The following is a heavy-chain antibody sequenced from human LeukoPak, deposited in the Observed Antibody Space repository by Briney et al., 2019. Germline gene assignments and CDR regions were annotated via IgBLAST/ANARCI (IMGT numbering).Heavy chain of an antibody. CDR2: INPNSGAS. CDR3: SRDSTGVAVSIDC. D-gene: IGHD7-27*01. CDR1: GFTLTGYF. J-gene: IGHJ4*02. V-gene: IGHV1-2*02. Sequence: ASVKLSCKASGFTLTGYFIYWVRQAPGQGLEWMGFINPNSGASNSAHKFQGRVTITWDTSISTAYMDLSRLRADDTAVYYCSRDSTGVAVSIDCWSQGTLVT.